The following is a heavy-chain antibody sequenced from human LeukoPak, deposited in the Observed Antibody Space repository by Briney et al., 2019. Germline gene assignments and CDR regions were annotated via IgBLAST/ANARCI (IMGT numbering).Heavy chain of an antibody. Sequence: PSETLSLTCTVSGGSISSYYWSWIRQPPGKGLEWIGYIYYSGSTNYNPSLKSRVTISVDTSKNQFSLKLSSVTAADTAVYYCARVRSWDYGDYSRFDYWGQGTLVTVSS. J-gene: IGHJ4*02. CDR2: IYYSGST. V-gene: IGHV4-59*01. CDR1: GGSISSYY. D-gene: IGHD4-17*01. CDR3: ARVRSWDYGDYSRFDY.